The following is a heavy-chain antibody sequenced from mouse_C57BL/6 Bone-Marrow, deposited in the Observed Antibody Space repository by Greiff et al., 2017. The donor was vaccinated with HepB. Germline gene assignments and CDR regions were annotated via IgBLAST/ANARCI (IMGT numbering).Heavy chain of an antibody. D-gene: IGHD2-4*01. CDR3: ARAYYDYGWFAY. CDR1: GYTFTSYG. V-gene: IGHV1-81*01. Sequence: QVQLQQSGAELARPGASVKLSCKASGYTFTSYGISWVKQRTGQGLEWIGEIYPRSGNTYYNEKFKGKATLTADKSSSPAYMELRSLTSEDSAVYFCARAYYDYGWFAYWGQGTLVTVSA. J-gene: IGHJ3*01. CDR2: IYPRSGNT.